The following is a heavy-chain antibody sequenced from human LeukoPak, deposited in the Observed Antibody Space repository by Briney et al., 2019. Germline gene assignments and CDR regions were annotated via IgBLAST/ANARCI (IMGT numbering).Heavy chain of an antibody. Sequence: SETLSLTCAVYGGFFSGYYWSWIRQPPGKGLEWIGEINHSGSTNYNPSLESRVTISVDTSKNHFSLKLSSVTAADTAVYYCASDIVVVVAAYAFDISGQGTMVTVSS. V-gene: IGHV4-34*01. CDR1: GGFFSGYY. D-gene: IGHD2-15*01. CDR2: INHSGST. J-gene: IGHJ3*02. CDR3: ASDIVVVVAAYAFDI.